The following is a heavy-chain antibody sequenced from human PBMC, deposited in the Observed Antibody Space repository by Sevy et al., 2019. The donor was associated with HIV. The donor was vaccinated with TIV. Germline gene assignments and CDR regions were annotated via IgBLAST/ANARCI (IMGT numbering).Heavy chain of an antibody. CDR1: GLTFSSDS. CDR3: AREVDTPFVRSFDS. J-gene: IGHJ4*02. V-gene: IGHV3-48*02. CDR2: ISSSSRTI. D-gene: IGHD5-18*01. Sequence: GGSLRLSCVVSGLTFSSDSMNWVRQAPGKGLEWLAYISSSSRTIYYADSVEDRCTISRDNDKKPVFLQMNNLRDEDSATYYCAREVDTPFVRSFDSWGQGTLVTVSS.